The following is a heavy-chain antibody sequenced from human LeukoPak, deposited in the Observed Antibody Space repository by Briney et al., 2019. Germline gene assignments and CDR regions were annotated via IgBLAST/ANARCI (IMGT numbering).Heavy chain of an antibody. CDR2: INTNTGNP. CDR3: ARRSAKYFYMDV. CDR1: GYTFTSYG. Sequence: GASVKVSCKASGYTFTSYGISWVRQAPGQGLEWMGWINTNTGNPTYAQGFTGRFVFSVDISVSTAYLQISSLKDEDTAVYYCARRSAKYFYMDVWGNGTTVTVSS. J-gene: IGHJ6*03. D-gene: IGHD3-10*01. V-gene: IGHV7-4-1*02.